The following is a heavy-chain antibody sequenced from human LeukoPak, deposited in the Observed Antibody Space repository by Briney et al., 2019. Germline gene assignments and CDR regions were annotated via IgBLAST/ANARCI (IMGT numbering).Heavy chain of an antibody. D-gene: IGHD5-24*01. V-gene: IGHV1-69*05. Sequence: SVKVSCKASGGTFSSYAISWVRQAPGQGLEWMGGIIPIFGTANYAQKFQGRVTITTDESTSTAYMELSSLRSEDTAVYYCARSPPPTRCRDGYNSGFDYWGQGTLVTVSS. CDR2: IIPIFGTA. CDR1: GGTFSSYA. CDR3: ARSPPPTRCRDGYNSGFDY. J-gene: IGHJ4*02.